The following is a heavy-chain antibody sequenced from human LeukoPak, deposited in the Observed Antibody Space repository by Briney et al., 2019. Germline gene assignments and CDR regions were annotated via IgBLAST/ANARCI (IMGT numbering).Heavy chain of an antibody. J-gene: IGHJ4*02. CDR1: GYTLDSFG. Sequence: SVKVSFNSSGYTLDSFGISWVRQAPGLGLEWLGWINPYNGKTIFGDKFQGRVTMTTDTSTSTVYMELTSLRSDDTAVYFCARDTPQHLKRFDYWGQGTLVTVSA. CDR3: ARDTPQHLKRFDY. CDR2: INPYNGKT. D-gene: IGHD6-13*01. V-gene: IGHV1-18*01.